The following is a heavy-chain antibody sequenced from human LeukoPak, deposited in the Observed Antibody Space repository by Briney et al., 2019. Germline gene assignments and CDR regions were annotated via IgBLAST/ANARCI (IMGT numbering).Heavy chain of an antibody. J-gene: IGHJ4*02. CDR1: GGTFSSYA. CDR3: ASGEGPIFGVVVYYFDY. Sequence: SVKVSCKASGGTFSSYAISWVRQAPGQGLEWMGGIIPIFGTANYAQKFQGRVTSTADESTSTAYMELSSLRSEDTAVYYCASGEGPIFGVVVYYFDYWGQGTLVTVSS. CDR2: IIPIFGTA. V-gene: IGHV1-69*13. D-gene: IGHD3-3*01.